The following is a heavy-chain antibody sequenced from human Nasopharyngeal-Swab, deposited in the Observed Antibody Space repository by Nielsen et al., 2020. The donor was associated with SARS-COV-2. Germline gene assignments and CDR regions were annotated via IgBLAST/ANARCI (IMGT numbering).Heavy chain of an antibody. J-gene: IGHJ6*03. CDR3: ARLRSDTSYYNYHYMDV. V-gene: IGHV5-10-1*01. D-gene: IGHD2-2*02. CDR1: GYSFTSYW. CDR2: IAPSDSYT. Sequence: GASLEISWKGSGYSFTSYWITLVRQMPGKGLEWLGRIAPSDSYTNYSPSFQGHVTISADKSISTAYLQWSSLKASDTAMYYCARLRSDTSYYNYHYMDVWGKGTTVTVSS.